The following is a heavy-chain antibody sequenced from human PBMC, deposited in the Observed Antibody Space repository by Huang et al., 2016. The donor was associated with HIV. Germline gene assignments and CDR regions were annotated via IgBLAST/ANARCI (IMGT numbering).Heavy chain of an antibody. J-gene: IGHJ4*02. CDR2: INSDGSST. D-gene: IGHD3-22*01. CDR1: GFSISSSW. V-gene: IGHV3-74*01. Sequence: EVQLVESGGGLVQPGGSLRLSCAASGFSISSSWMHWVRQAPGKGLCWLSRINSDGSSTSYADSVKGRFTISRDNAKNTLYLQMNSLRAEDTAVYYCARDPRIQSWLNFFDYWGQGTLVSVSS. CDR3: ARDPRIQSWLNFFDY.